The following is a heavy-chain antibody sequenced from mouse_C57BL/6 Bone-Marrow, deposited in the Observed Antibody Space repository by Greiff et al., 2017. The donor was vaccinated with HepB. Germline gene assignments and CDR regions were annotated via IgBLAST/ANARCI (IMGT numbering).Heavy chain of an antibody. J-gene: IGHJ1*03. D-gene: IGHD2-3*01. CDR2: INPNNGGT. CDR3: ARYDTGYFDV. Sequence: VQLQQSGPELVKPGASVKIPCKASGSTFTDYNMDWVKQSHGKSLEWIGDINPNNGGTIYNQKFKGKATLTVDKSSSTAYMELRSLTSEDTAVYYCARYDTGYFDVWGTGTTVTVSS. CDR1: GSTFTDYN. V-gene: IGHV1-18*01.